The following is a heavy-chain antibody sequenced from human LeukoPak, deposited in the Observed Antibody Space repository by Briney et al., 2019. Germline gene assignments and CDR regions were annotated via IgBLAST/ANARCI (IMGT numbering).Heavy chain of an antibody. V-gene: IGHV4-39*02. Sequence: SETLSLTCSVSGGSIISTNYYWGWIRQPPGKGLEWIGSIYQSGSGSSYYNPSLKSRVTISGDTSKNHFFLRLSSVTAADTAFYYCASTLRFLPYRRFDYWGQGTLVTVPS. CDR2: IYQSGSGSS. J-gene: IGHJ4*02. D-gene: IGHD3-3*01. CDR1: GGSIISTNYY. CDR3: ASTLRFLPYRRFDY.